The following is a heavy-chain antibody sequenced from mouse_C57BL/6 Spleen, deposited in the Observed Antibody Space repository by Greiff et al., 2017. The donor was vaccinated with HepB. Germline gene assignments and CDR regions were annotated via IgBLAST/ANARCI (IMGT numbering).Heavy chain of an antibody. J-gene: IGHJ1*03. CDR2: IYPRDGST. CDR1: GYTFTSYD. D-gene: IGHD3-1*01. CDR3: ARSGGYLYWYFDV. V-gene: IGHV1-85*01. Sequence: VQLQQSGPELVKPGASVKLSCKASGYTFTSYDINWVKQRPGQGLEWIGWIYPRDGSTKYNEKFKGKATLTVDTSSSTAYMELHSLTSEDSAVYFCARSGGYLYWYFDVWGTGTTVTVSS.